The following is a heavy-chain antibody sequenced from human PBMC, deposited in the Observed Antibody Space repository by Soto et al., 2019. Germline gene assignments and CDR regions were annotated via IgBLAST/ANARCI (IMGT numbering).Heavy chain of an antibody. CDR1: GFPFSSYA. V-gene: IGHV3-23*01. CDR2: IGGSGGST. D-gene: IGHD6-25*01. J-gene: IGHJ6*02. CDR3: AKGESAPFYDYYVMDV. Sequence: GVSLRLSCAASGFPFSSYAMSWVRQAPGKTLEWASAIGGSGGSTYYADSVKGRFTISRDNSKNTLYLQMNSLGSEDTAVYYGAKGESAPFYDYYVMDVWSQGTTVIV.